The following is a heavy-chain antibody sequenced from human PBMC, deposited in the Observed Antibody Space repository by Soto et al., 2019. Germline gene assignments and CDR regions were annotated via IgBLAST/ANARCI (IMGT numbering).Heavy chain of an antibody. D-gene: IGHD5-18*01. CDR1: GFTFSGSA. CDR3: TRRPYSYGPDD. J-gene: IGHJ4*02. CDR2: IRSKANSYAT. V-gene: IGHV3-73*01. Sequence: GGSLRPSCAASGFTFSGSAMHWVRQASGKGLEWVGRIRSKANSYATAYAASVKGRFTISRDDSKNTAYLQMNSLKAEDTAVYYCTRRPYSYGPDDWGQGTLVTVSS.